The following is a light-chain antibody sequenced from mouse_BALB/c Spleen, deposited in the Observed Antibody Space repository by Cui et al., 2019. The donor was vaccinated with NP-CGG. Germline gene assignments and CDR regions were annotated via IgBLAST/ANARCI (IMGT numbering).Light chain of an antibody. Sequence: QAVVTQESALTTSPGETVTLTCRSSTGAVTTSNYANCVQEEPDHLFTGLISGTNNRTPGVPARFSGSLIGDKAALTITGAQTEDEAIYFCALWYSNHWVFGGGTKLTVL. J-gene: IGLJ1*01. V-gene: IGLV1*01. CDR3: ALWYSNHWV. CDR1: TGAVTTSNY. CDR2: GTN.